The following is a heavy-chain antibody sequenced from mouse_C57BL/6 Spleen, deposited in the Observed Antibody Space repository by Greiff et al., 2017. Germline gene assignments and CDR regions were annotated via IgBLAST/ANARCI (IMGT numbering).Heavy chain of an antibody. J-gene: IGHJ2*01. V-gene: IGHV3-6*01. D-gene: IGHD1-1*01. CDR3: ARFYYGSSGFYLDD. CDR1: GYSITSGYY. Sequence: DVKLQESGPGLVKPSQSLSLTCSVTGYSITSGYYWNWIRQFPGNKLEWMGYISYAGSNNYNPSLNNRISITRETSKNQFFLKLNSVTTEDTATYYCARFYYGSSGFYLDDWGTGTTLTVSS. CDR2: ISYAGSN.